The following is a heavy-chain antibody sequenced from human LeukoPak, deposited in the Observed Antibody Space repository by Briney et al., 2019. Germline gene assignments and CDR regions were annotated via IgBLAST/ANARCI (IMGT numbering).Heavy chain of an antibody. Sequence: GGSLRLSCAASGFTFSSYAMHWVRQAPGKGLEWVAVISYDGSNKYYADSVKGRFTISRDNSKNTLYLQMDSLRAEDTAVYYLARDKMVVTGSKRSEAFYIWGQGTKVTVSS. V-gene: IGHV3-30*04. D-gene: IGHD2-2*01. CDR2: ISYDGSNK. CDR3: ARDKMVVTGSKRSEAFYI. CDR1: GFTFSSYA. J-gene: IGHJ3*02.